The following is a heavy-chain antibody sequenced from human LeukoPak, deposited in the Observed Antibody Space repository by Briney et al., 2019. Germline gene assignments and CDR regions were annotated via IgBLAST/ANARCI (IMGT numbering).Heavy chain of an antibody. Sequence: PSETLSLTCTVSGGSISSRSYYWGWIRQPPGKGLEWIGSIYYSGSTYYNPSLKSRVIVSSDTSKNQFSLMLNSVTAADTAVYYCARFGYLERYYFDYWGQGTLVTVSS. CDR1: GGSISSRSYY. CDR3: ARFGYLERYYFDY. J-gene: IGHJ4*02. V-gene: IGHV4-39*07. CDR2: IYYSGST. D-gene: IGHD2-2*03.